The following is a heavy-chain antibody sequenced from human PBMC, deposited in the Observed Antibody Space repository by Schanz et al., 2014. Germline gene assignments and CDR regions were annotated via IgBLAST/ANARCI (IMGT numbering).Heavy chain of an antibody. J-gene: IGHJ4*02. CDR1: GGSFIGYY. CDR3: ARARGSNRGPRKYYFDY. CDR2: INHSGST. V-gene: IGHV4-34*01. Sequence: QVQLPHWGAGLLKPSETLSLTCSVYGGSFIGYYWSWIRQPPGKGLEWIGEINHSGSTNYNPALKKRLTITERASNNHFSLKVRSVTAADTAVYYCARARGSNRGPRKYYFDYWGQGTLVTVSS.